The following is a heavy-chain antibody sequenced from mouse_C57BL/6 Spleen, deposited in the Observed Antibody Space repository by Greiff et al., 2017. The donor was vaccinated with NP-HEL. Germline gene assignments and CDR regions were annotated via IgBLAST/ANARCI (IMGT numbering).Heavy chain of an antibody. CDR1: GYAFSSSW. CDR2: IYPGDGET. J-gene: IGHJ4*01. V-gene: IGHV1-82*01. Sequence: QVQLQQSGPELVTPGASVKISCTASGYAFSSSWMTWVKQRPGTGLEWIGRIYPGDGETNYNGKFKGQATLTADKSSSTAYMQLSSLTYEDSAVYFCARSTVVSHYYAMDYWGQGTSVTVSS. D-gene: IGHD1-1*01. CDR3: ARSTVVSHYYAMDY.